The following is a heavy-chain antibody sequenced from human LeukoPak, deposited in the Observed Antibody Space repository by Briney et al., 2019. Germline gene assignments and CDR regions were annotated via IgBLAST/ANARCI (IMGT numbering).Heavy chain of an antibody. Sequence: KTSETLSLTCTVYGGSFSGYYWSWIRQPPGKGLEWIGYIYHSGSTNYNPSLKSRVTISVDTSKNQFSLKLSSVTAADTAVYYCARTIAVSWYFDLWGRGTLVTVSS. V-gene: IGHV4-59*01. CDR2: IYHSGST. CDR3: ARTIAVSWYFDL. J-gene: IGHJ2*01. CDR1: GGSFSGYY. D-gene: IGHD6-19*01.